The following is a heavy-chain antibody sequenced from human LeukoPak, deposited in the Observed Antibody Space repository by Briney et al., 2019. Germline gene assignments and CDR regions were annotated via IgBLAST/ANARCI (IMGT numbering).Heavy chain of an antibody. Sequence: PGGSLRLSCEASGFTFSNNWMTWVRQAPGEGLVWVSRVHGDGNNIGYADFVEGRFTISRDNAKNTLYLEMSSLRREDTAVYYCARARVGDPTDYWGQGTLVTVSS. V-gene: IGHV3-74*01. CDR2: VHGDGNNI. CDR3: ARARVGDPTDY. CDR1: GFTFSNNW. D-gene: IGHD1-26*01. J-gene: IGHJ4*02.